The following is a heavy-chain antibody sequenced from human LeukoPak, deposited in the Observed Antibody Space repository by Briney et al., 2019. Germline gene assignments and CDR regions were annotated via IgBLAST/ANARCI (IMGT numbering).Heavy chain of an antibody. J-gene: IGHJ4*02. D-gene: IGHD1-26*01. V-gene: IGHV4-39*01. CDR1: GASVSGDPYC. Sequence: SETLSLTCTVSGASVSGDPYCWGWVRQPPGKGLEWIGNIYYSGSTYYNASLQSRVTISIETSMNQFSLRLNSVTAADTAMYYCAKSGGYGLIDYWDQGTLVTVSS. CDR3: AKSGGYGLIDY. CDR2: IYYSGST.